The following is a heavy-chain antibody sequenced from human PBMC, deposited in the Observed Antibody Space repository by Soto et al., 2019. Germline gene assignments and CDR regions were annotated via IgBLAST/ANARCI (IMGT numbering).Heavy chain of an antibody. CDR3: TKAGEVFGSVDY. CDR1: GFTFSSFA. CDR2: ISGDGVIT. D-gene: IGHD3-10*01. Sequence: VQVLESGGGSVQPGESLRLSCAASGFTFSSFALNWVRQAPGTGLEWVSGISGDGVITYYADSVRGRFTISRHNSKNTLFLQRNTLRAEDTGIYYCTKAGEVFGSVDYWGRGTLVTFSS. V-gene: IGHV3-23*01. J-gene: IGHJ4*02.